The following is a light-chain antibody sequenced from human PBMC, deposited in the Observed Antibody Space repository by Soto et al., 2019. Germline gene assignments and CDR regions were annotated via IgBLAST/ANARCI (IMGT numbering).Light chain of an antibody. Sequence: QSVLTQPASVSGSLGQSITISCTGTSSDIGGYKYVSWYQQHPGKAPKLIIFEVSNRPSGVSDRFSGSNSGNTASLTISGLQAEDVADYYCTSYSRYRVLVFGGGTKLTVL. J-gene: IGLJ3*02. CDR1: SSDIGGYKY. CDR3: TSYSRYRVLV. V-gene: IGLV2-14*01. CDR2: EVS.